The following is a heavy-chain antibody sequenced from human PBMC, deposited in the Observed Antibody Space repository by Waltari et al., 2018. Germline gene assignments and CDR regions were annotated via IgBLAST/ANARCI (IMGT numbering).Heavy chain of an antibody. CDR2: IYHSGST. J-gene: IGHJ4*02. CDR1: GGSISSSNW. D-gene: IGHD4-17*01. V-gene: IGHV4-4*02. CDR3: AREGTVDYGDHGGHFDY. Sequence: QVQLQESGPGLVKPSGTLSLTCAVSGGSISSSNWWSWVRQPPGKGLEWIGEIYHSGSTNYNPSLKSRVTIAGDKSKNQFSLKLSSVTAADTAVYYCAREGTVDYGDHGGHFDYWGQGTLVTVSS.